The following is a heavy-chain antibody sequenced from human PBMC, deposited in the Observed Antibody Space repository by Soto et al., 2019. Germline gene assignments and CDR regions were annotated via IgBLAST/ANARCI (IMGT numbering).Heavy chain of an antibody. CDR1: GFTFDDYT. J-gene: IGHJ3*02. Sequence: GGSLRLSCAASGFTFDDYTMHWVRQAPGKGLEWVSLISGDGGSTYYADSVKGRFTISRDNSENSLYLQMNSLRTEDTALYYCAKDLSTVVRSDAFDIWGQGTMVTVSS. V-gene: IGHV3-43*01. CDR2: ISGDGGST. CDR3: AKDLSTVVRSDAFDI. D-gene: IGHD4-17*01.